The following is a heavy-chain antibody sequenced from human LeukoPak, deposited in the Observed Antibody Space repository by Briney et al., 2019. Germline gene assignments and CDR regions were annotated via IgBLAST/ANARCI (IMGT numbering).Heavy chain of an antibody. CDR3: ARESSSWSYYYYGMDV. CDR2: ISAYNGNT. D-gene: IGHD6-13*01. V-gene: IGHV1-18*01. Sequence: ASVKVSCKASGYTFTSYGISWVRQAPGQGPEWMGWISAYNGNTNYAQKLQGRVTMTTDTSTSTAYMELRSLRSDDTAVYYCARESSSWSYYYYGMDVWGQGTTVTVSS. CDR1: GYTFTSYG. J-gene: IGHJ6*02.